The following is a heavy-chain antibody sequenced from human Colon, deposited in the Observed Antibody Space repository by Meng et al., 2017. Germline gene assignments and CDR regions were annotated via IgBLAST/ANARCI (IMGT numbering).Heavy chain of an antibody. V-gene: IGHV4-4*02. CDR1: GGSVSSNNW. CDR2: MYHSGIT. D-gene: IGHD3-22*01. CDR3: ARDNYDTGLGLFDY. J-gene: IGHJ4*02. Sequence: QVQLQESGPGLVKPSGTLSLTCAVSGGSVSSNNWWSWVRQPPGKGLEWIGEMYHSGITNYNPSLKSRATISVDKSKNQFSLTLHSVTAADTAVYYCARDNYDTGLGLFDYWGQGTLVTVSS.